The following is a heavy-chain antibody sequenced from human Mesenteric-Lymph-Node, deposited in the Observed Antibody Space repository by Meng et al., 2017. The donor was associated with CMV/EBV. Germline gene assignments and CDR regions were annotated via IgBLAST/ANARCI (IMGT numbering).Heavy chain of an antibody. CDR2: INPNSGGT. D-gene: IGHD3-10*01. V-gene: IGHV1-2*06. Sequence: YTVTSYYMHWVRQAPGHGLEWMGRINPNSGGTNYAQKFQGRVPMTRDTSISTAYMELSRLRSDDTAVYYCARAQLWFGELLYNWFDPWGQGTLVTVSS. J-gene: IGHJ5*02. CDR1: YTVTSYY. CDR3: ARAQLWFGELLYNWFDP.